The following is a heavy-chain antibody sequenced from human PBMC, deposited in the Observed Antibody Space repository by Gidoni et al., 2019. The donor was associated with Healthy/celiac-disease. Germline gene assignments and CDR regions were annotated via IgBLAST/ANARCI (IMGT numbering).Heavy chain of an antibody. V-gene: IGHV3-30-3*01. CDR3: ARESSIAVAGTNYYYYMDV. D-gene: IGHD6-19*01. CDR2: ISYDGSNK. Sequence: QVQLVESGGGVVQPGRSLRLSCAASGLTFSSYAMHWVRQAPGKGLGWVAVISYDGSNKYYADSVKGRFTISRDNSKNTLYLQMNILRAEDTAVYYCARESSIAVAGTNYYYYMDVWGKGTTVTVSS. J-gene: IGHJ6*03. CDR1: GLTFSSYA.